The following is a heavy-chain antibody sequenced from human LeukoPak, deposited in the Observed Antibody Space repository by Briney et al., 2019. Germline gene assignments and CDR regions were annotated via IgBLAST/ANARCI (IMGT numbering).Heavy chain of an antibody. CDR1: GFTFSSYG. CDR3: ARDSSYYYGSGYFDY. Sequence: GGSLRLSCAASGFTFSSYGMHWVRQAPGKGLEWVAVIWYGGSNKYYADSVKGRFTISRDNSKNTLYLQMNSLRAEDTAVYYCARDSSYYYGSGYFDYWGQGTLVTVSS. V-gene: IGHV3-33*01. CDR2: IWYGGSNK. J-gene: IGHJ4*02. D-gene: IGHD3-10*01.